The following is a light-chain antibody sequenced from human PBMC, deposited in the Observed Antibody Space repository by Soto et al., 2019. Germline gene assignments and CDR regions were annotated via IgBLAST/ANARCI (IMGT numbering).Light chain of an antibody. Sequence: DVVMTQSPLSLPVTLGQPATISCRSSQGLVYSDVNTYLSWFQQRPGQSPRRLISKISIRDSGVPDRFSGSGSGTEVTLKISRVEAEDVGVYYCLQGTRWPWTFGQGTRVEIK. J-gene: IGKJ1*01. CDR3: LQGTRWPWT. CDR1: QGLVYSDVNTY. CDR2: KIS. V-gene: IGKV2-30*01.